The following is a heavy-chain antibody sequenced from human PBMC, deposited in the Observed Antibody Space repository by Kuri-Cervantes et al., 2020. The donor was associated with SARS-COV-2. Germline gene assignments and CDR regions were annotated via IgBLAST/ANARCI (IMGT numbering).Heavy chain of an antibody. CDR2: IYRSGST. J-gene: IGHJ6*03. Sequence: LRLSCTVSGGSITSGGYYWSWIRQPPGKGLEWIGYIYRSGSTYYNPSLKGRVTISIDRSKNQFSLDLSSVTAADTAVYYCASTVWGLGDYYYYYMDVWGKGTTVTVSS. D-gene: IGHD3-16*01. CDR1: GGSITSGGYY. CDR3: ASTVWGLGDYYYYYMDV. V-gene: IGHV4-30-2*01.